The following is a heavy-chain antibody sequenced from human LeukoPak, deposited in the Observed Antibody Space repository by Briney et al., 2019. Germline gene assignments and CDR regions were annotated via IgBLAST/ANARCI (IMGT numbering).Heavy chain of an antibody. CDR3: AREGGVPGLYYFDY. V-gene: IGHV1-69*01. J-gene: IGHJ4*02. CDR1: GGSFNSYA. CDR2: IIVLFGTT. D-gene: IGHD3-10*01. Sequence: SSVKVSCKSTGGSFNSYAISWVRQAPGQGLEWMGGIIVLFGTTNYAQKFQGRVTITADESTSTAHMELSSLRIDDTAVYYCAREGGVPGLYYFDYWGQRTVDSVSS.